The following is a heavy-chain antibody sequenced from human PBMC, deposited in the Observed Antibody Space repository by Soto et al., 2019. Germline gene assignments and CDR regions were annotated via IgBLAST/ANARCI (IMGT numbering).Heavy chain of an antibody. CDR1: GFSLSTSGVG. V-gene: IGHV2-5*02. D-gene: IGHD3-3*01. CDR2: IYWDDDK. J-gene: IGHJ5*02. CDR3: AHAQYDFWSGYLWGFDP. Sequence: QITLKESGPTLVKPTQTLTLTCTFSGFSLSTSGVGVGWIRQPPGKALEWLALIYWDDDKRYSPSLKSRLTITKEPSKNQVVLTMTNMDPVDTATYYCAHAQYDFWSGYLWGFDPWGQGTLVTVSS.